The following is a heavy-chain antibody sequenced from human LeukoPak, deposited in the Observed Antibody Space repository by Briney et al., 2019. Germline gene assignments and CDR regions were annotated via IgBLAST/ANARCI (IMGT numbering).Heavy chain of an antibody. CDR2: MYPNTGKT. D-gene: IGHD2-21*01. V-gene: IGHV1-8*01. CDR1: GYTFTNYE. Sequence: ASVTVSCKTSGYTFTNYEINWVRQAPGQRLEWMGSMYPNTGKTGYVQKFQGRVTITRNIASGTAYLELSSLTSEDTAIYFCARGAPLCGGDCFDYWGQGSLVIVSS. CDR3: ARGAPLCGGDCFDY. J-gene: IGHJ4*02.